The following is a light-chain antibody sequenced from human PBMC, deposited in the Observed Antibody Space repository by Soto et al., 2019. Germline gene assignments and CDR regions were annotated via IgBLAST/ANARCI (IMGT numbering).Light chain of an antibody. V-gene: IGKV1-9*01. CDR2: AAS. J-gene: IGKJ3*01. CDR1: QGISSY. CDR3: QQLNSYS. Sequence: DIQLTQSPSFLSASVGDRVTITCRASQGISSYLAWYQQKPGKAPKLLIYAASTLQSGVPSRFSGSGSGTEFTLTISSLQHEDFATYYCQQLNSYSFGHGTKVDIK.